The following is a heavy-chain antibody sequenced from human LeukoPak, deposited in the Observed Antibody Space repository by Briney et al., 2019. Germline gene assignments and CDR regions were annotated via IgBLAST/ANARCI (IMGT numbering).Heavy chain of an antibody. CDR1: GYTFTYYY. CDR3: AREQGLTSPGGEH. V-gene: IGHV1-46*01. CDR2: INPSDGTR. Sequence: ASVKVSCKASGYTFTYYYVYWVRQAPGQGLEWMGVINPSDGTRNYAQKFQGRVTMTRDTSTSTVYMELSSLRSEDTAVYYCAREQGLTSPGGEHWGQGTLVTVSS. D-gene: IGHD4-23*01. J-gene: IGHJ4*02.